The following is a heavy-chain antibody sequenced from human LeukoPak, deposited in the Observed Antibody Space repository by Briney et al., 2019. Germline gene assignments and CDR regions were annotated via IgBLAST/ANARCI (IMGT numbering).Heavy chain of an antibody. CDR1: GFTFSSFG. D-gene: IGHD4-17*01. J-gene: IGHJ4*02. Sequence: GGSLRLSCAASGFTFSSFGMHWVRQAPGKGLEWVAVLSNDGSKSYYADSVKGRFTISRDDSKNTLYLQMNSLRAEDTAVYYCAKVGSTVTLHADYWGQGTLVTVSS. V-gene: IGHV3-30*18. CDR2: LSNDGSKS. CDR3: AKVGSTVTLHADY.